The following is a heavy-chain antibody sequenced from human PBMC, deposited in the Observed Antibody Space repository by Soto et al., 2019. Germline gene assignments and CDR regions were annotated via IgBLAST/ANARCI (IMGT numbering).Heavy chain of an antibody. CDR3: AHGVGSGNSAYFQH. D-gene: IGHD3-3*01. J-gene: IGHJ1*01. CDR2: IYWDDDE. CDR1: GFSLSTSGVG. Sequence: QITLKESGPTPVKPTQTLTLTCTFSGFSLSTSGVGVGWIRQPPGKALEWLAVIYWDDDERYSPSLKTSLTITKDTSKNQVVLTMTNVDPVDTATYYCAHGVGSGNSAYFQHWGQGTLVTVSS. V-gene: IGHV2-5*02.